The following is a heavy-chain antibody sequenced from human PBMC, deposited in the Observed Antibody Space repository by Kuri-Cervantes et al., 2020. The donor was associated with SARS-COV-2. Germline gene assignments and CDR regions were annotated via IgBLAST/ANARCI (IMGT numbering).Heavy chain of an antibody. J-gene: IGHJ4*02. CDR2: VYSTGTT. D-gene: IGHD1-26*01. V-gene: IGHV4-4*07. CDR1: GASISIYY. Sequence: GSLRLSCSVSGASISIYYWSWIRQPAGKGLEWIGRVYSTGTTDYNPSLKGRVTMSVGTSKSQFSLNLTSVTAADTAVYYCARVGARGLDFWGQGTLVTVSS. CDR3: ARVGARGLDF.